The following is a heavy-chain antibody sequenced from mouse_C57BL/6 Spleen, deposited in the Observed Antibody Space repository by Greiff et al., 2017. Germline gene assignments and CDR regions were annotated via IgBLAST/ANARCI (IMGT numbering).Heavy chain of an antibody. CDR2: IYPGSGST. V-gene: IGHV1-55*01. CDR1: GYTFTSYW. J-gene: IGHJ4*01. CDR3: ASTAQAVAIGY. D-gene: IGHD3-2*02. Sequence: QVQLQQPGAELVKPGASVKMSCKASGYTFTSYWITWVKQRPGQGLEWIGDIYPGSGSTYYNEKIKSKATLTVDTSSSTAYMQLSGLTSEDSAVYYCASTAQAVAIGYWGQGTSVTVSS.